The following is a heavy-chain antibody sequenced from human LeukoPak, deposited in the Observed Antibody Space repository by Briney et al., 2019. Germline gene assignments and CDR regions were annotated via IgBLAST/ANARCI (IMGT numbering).Heavy chain of an antibody. CDR1: GGSFSGYY. CDR3: ARLYCSRASCHLDY. D-gene: IGHD2-2*01. J-gene: IGHJ4*02. V-gene: IGHV4-34*01. CDR2: INHSGST. Sequence: SETLSLTCAVYGGSFSGYYWSWIRQPPGKGLEWIGEINHSGSTNYNPSLKSRVTISADTSKNQFSLMLSSVTAADTAIYFCARLYCSRASCHLDYWGQGTLVTVSS.